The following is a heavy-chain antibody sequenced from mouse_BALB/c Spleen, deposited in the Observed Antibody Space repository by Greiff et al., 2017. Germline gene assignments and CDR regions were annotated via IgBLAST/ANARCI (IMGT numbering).Heavy chain of an antibody. J-gene: IGHJ2*01. D-gene: IGHD1-1*01. V-gene: IGHV5-17*02. CDR3: ARSITTVVGDYFDY. Sequence: EVQRVESGGGLVQPGGSRKLSCAASGFTFSSFGMHWVRQAPEKGLEWVAYISSGSSTIYYADTVKGRFTISRDNPKNTLFLQMTSLRSEDTAMYYCARSITTVVGDYFDYWGQGTTLTVSS. CDR2: ISSGSSTI. CDR1: GFTFSSFG.